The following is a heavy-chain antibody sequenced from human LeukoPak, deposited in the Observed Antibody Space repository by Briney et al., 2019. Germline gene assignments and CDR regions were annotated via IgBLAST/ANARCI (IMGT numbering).Heavy chain of an antibody. J-gene: IGHJ4*02. CDR1: GFTVGSNY. CDR2: IYSGGST. D-gene: IGHD3-22*01. V-gene: IGHV3-66*01. Sequence: PGGSLRLSCAASGFTVGSNYMSWVRQAPGKGLEWVSVIYSGGSTYYADSVKGRFTISRDNSKDTLYLQMNSLRAEDTAVYYCASNNRYDSRFDYWGQGTLVTVSS. CDR3: ASNNRYDSRFDY.